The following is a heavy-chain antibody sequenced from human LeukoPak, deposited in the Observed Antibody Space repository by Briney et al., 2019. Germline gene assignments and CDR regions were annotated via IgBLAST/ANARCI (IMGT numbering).Heavy chain of an antibody. D-gene: IGHD7-27*01. CDR1: GFTFTTYS. V-gene: IGHV3-23*01. CDR2: IRISGDSI. J-gene: IGHJ6*02. CDR3: ARDGISNWGLHYGMDV. Sequence: GRSLRLSCAASGFTFTTYSMGWVRQAPGRGLEWISSIRISGDSIYYASSAKGRFTISRDDSKNTLYLQMNGLRDEDTAVYYCARDGISNWGLHYGMDVWGQGTTVIVSS.